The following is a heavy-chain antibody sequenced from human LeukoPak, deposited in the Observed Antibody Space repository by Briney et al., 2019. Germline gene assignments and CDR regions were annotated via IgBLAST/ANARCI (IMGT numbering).Heavy chain of an antibody. CDR3: ARGGTIFPPSYYMDV. CDR2: IYYSGST. V-gene: IGHV4-59*01. J-gene: IGHJ6*03. D-gene: IGHD3-3*01. CDR1: VGSISSYY. Sequence: SETLSLTCTVSVGSISSYYWSWIRQPPGKGLEWIGYIYYSGSTNYNPSLKSRVTISVDTSKNQFSLKLSSVTAADQALYYCARGGTIFPPSYYMDVWGKGTTVTVSS.